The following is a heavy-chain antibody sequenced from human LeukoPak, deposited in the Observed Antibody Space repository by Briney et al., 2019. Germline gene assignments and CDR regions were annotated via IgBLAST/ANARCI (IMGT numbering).Heavy chain of an antibody. V-gene: IGHV3-64*01. D-gene: IGHD6-13*01. CDR3: ARDQFNSWGAFDI. J-gene: IGHJ3*02. CDR1: GFTFSSYS. Sequence: GGSLRLSCAASGFTFSSYSMNWVRQAPGKGLEYVSAISSNGGSTYYANSVKGRFTISRDNSKNTLYLQMGSLRAEDMAVYYCARDQFNSWGAFDIWGQGTMVTVSS. CDR2: ISSNGGST.